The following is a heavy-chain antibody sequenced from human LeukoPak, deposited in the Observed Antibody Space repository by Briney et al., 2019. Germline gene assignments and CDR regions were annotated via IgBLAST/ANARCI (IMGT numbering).Heavy chain of an antibody. J-gene: IGHJ6*02. D-gene: IGHD6-6*01. Sequence: GGSLRLSCTASGFTFSYYAMHWVRQAPGKGLEWVAVISYDGINKYYADSVKGRFTISRDNSKNTLYLQTNSLRVEDTAVYYCARGGSSSSYYFYYGMDVWGQGTTVTVSS. CDR1: GFTFSYYA. V-gene: IGHV3-30-3*01. CDR3: ARGGSSSSYYFYYGMDV. CDR2: ISYDGINK.